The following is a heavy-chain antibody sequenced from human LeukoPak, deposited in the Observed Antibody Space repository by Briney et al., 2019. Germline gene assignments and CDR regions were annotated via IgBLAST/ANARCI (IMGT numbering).Heavy chain of an antibody. CDR1: GYTFTNYD. J-gene: IGHJ6*03. V-gene: IGHV1-8*02. D-gene: IGHD4-17*01. CDR3: ATSTVTKDYYMDV. CDR2: MNPNSGNT. Sequence: ASVKVSCKASGYTFTNYDIHWARQATGQGLEWMGWMNPNSGNTGYAPKFQGRVTMTRDTSTSTVYMELSSLRSEDTAVYYCATSTVTKDYYMDVWGKGTTVTISS.